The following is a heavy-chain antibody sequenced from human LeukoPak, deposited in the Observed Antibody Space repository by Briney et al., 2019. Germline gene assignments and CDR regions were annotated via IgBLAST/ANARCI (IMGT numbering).Heavy chain of an antibody. J-gene: IGHJ6*02. V-gene: IGHV3-66*01. CDR3: ARAVYCSSTSCYIGGMDV. CDR1: GFTVSSNY. D-gene: IGHD2-2*02. Sequence: GSLRLSCAASGFTVSSNYMSWVRQAPGEGLEWVSVIYSGGSTYYADSVKGRFTISRDNSKNTLYLQMNSLRAEDTAVYYCARAVYCSSTSCYIGGMDVWGQGTTVTVSS. CDR2: IYSGGST.